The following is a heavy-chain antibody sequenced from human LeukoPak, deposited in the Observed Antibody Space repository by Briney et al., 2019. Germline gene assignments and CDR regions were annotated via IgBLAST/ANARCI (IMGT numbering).Heavy chain of an antibody. J-gene: IGHJ5*02. CDR1: GYSITSGYY. CDR2: IYHNGNT. D-gene: IGHD3-16*01. Sequence: SETLSLTCTVSGYSITSGYYWGWFRQPPGKGLEWIGSIYHNGNTYYNPSLKSRVTISLDTSKNQFSLKLNSVTAADTALYYCARLYLANWFDPWGQGTLVTVSS. CDR3: ARLYLANWFDP. V-gene: IGHV4-38-2*02.